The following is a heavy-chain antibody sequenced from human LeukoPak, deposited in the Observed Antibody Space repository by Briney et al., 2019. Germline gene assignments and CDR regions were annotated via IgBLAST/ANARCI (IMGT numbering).Heavy chain of an antibody. CDR1: GGSISSYY. V-gene: IGHV4-59*01. D-gene: IGHD2-15*01. J-gene: IGHJ3*02. Sequence: SETLSLTCTVSGGSISSYYWIWIRQPPGKGLEWIGYIYYSGSTNYNPSLKSRVTISVDTSKNQYSLKLSSVTAADTAVYYCARVAHGDAFDIWGQGTMVTVSS. CDR2: IYYSGST. CDR3: ARVAHGDAFDI.